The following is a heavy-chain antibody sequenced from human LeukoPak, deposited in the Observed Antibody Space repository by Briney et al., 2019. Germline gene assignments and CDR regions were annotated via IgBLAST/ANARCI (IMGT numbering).Heavy chain of an antibody. J-gene: IGHJ3*02. V-gene: IGHV3-48*04. D-gene: IGHD1-26*01. CDR3: AIPGVAGGDFDI. Sequence: GGSLRLSCVVSGFPVSNNPMNWVRQAPGKGLEWVSYISTAITTTYYAESVKGRFTISRDNAKNSLYLQMNSLRVEDTAVYYCAIPGVAGGDFDIWGQGTVVTVSS. CDR2: ISTAITTT. CDR1: GFPVSNNP.